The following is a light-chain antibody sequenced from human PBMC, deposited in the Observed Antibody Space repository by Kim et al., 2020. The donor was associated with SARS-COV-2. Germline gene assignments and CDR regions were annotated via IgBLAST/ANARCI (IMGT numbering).Light chain of an antibody. J-gene: IGKJ2*03. V-gene: IGKV1-39*01. CDR3: HQSYMTPYS. CDR2: AAS. CDR1: QSIKSY. Sequence: SASVADRVTITCRASQSIKSYLNWYQQKPGTAPKLLIYAASSLQSGVPSRFSGSVSGTDFTLTISSLQTEDSATYYCHQSYMTPYSFVQGTKLEI.